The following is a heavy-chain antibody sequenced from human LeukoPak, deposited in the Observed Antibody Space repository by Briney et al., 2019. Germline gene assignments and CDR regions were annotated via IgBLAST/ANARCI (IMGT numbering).Heavy chain of an antibody. CDR1: GSIFSNYW. D-gene: IGHD5-18*01. J-gene: IGHJ4*02. CDR2: IYPGDSDT. CDR3: ARPLGYSYTRFDY. V-gene: IGHV5-51*01. Sequence: GESLKISCKGSGSIFSNYWIGWVRQMPGKGLEWMGIIYPGDSDTTYSPSFQGQVTISVDKSISTAYLHWSSLKASDTAMYYCARPLGYSYTRFDYWGQGTLVTVSS.